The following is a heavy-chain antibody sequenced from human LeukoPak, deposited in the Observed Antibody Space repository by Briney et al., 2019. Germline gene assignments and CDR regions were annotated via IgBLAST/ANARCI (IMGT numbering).Heavy chain of an antibody. D-gene: IGHD1-14*01. CDR2: ISGSGDTT. CDR3: AKAKTQGIVLPGNY. CDR1: GFTFSNYA. V-gene: IGHV3-23*01. J-gene: IGHJ4*02. Sequence: GGSLRLSCAASGFTFSNYAMSWVRQAPGKGLEWVSAISGSGDTTYYADSVKGRFTISRDNSKNTLYLQTNSLRAEDTAVYYCAKAKTQGIVLPGNYWGQGTLVTVSS.